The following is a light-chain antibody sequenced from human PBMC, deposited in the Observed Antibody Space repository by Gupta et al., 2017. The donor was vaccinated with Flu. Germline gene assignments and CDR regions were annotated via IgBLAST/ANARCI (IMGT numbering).Light chain of an antibody. CDR3: AEWDDRLSVVV. CDR1: SSTIGRST. Sequence: RGTISCSGSSSTIGRSTVNWYQHLPGTAPKVLRDSDNQRTSGVTDRCSGSTSGTSAYLTIRGLQSEDEADYFCAEWDDRLSVVVFGGGTKLTVL. V-gene: IGLV1-44*01. CDR2: SDN. J-gene: IGLJ2*01.